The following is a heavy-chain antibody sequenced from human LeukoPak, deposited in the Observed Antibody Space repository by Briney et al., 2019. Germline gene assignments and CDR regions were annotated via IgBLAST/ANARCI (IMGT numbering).Heavy chain of an antibody. Sequence: KPSETLSLTRTVSGGSFRDYHWSWIRQPPGKGLEYIGHVNYDGSTNYNPSLNSRVAISLDTSKNQFFLKVMSVTAADTAVYYCANYAPGQRGRGYWGQGTLVTVSS. V-gene: IGHV4-59*08. CDR2: VNYDGST. J-gene: IGHJ4*02. D-gene: IGHD2-2*01. CDR3: ANYAPGQRGRGY. CDR1: GGSFRDYH.